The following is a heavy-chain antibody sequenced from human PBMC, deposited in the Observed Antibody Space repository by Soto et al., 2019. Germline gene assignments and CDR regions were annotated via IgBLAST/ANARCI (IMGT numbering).Heavy chain of an antibody. CDR3: ARDQPYYYGSGSYDY. CDR2: ISSSSSYI. CDR1: GFTFSSYS. V-gene: IGHV3-21*01. D-gene: IGHD3-10*01. Sequence: GGSLRLSCAASGFTFSSYSMNWVRQAPGKGLEWVSSISSSSSYIYYADSVKGRFTISRDNAKNSLYLQMNSLRAEDTAVYYCARDQPYYYGSGSYDYWGQGTLVTVSS. J-gene: IGHJ4*02.